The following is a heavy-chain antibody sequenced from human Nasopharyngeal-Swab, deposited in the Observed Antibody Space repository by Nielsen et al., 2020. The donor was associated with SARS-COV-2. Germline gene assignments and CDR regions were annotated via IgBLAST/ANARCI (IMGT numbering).Heavy chain of an antibody. Sequence: SETLSLTCTVSGGSISSYYWSWIRQSPGKGLEWIGYFYYSGITNYNPSLKSRVTILIDTSKNQFSLKLNSVTAADTAVYYCARLKYSSFNWFDPWGQGTLVTVSS. V-gene: IGHV4-59*08. CDR3: ARLKYSSFNWFDP. J-gene: IGHJ5*02. CDR1: GGSISSYY. D-gene: IGHD6-6*01. CDR2: FYYSGIT.